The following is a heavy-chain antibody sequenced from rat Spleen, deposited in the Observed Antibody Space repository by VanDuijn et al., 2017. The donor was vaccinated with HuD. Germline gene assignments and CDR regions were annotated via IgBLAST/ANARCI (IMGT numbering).Heavy chain of an antibody. CDR3: TRERNWAFDH. CDR2: ITHTGGST. Sequence: EVQLVESGGGLVQPGRSLKLSCVASGFTFNNYWMTWIRQAPGKGLEWIASITHTGGSTYYPDSVKGRFTISRDNAKNTLYLQLNSLRSEDTATYYCTRERNWAFDHWGQGVMVTVSS. CDR1: GFTFNNYW. V-gene: IGHV5-31*01. D-gene: IGHD5-1*01. J-gene: IGHJ2*01.